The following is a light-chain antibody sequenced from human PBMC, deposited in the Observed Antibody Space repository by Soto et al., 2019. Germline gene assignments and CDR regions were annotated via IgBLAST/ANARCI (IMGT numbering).Light chain of an antibody. J-gene: IGKJ1*01. CDR2: STS. CDR3: QQHNDRPGT. V-gene: IGKV3-15*01. CDR1: QSVSSN. Sequence: EIVMTQSPATLSVSPGERATLSCRASQSVSSNLAWFQQKPGQAPRLLMYSTSTRATGIPVRFSGSGSGTEFTLTISSLQSEDFAVYYCQQHNDRPGTFGQGTKV.